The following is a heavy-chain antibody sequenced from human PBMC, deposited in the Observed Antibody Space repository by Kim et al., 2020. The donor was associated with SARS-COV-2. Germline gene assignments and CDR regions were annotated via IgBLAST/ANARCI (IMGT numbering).Heavy chain of an antibody. J-gene: IGHJ4*02. CDR3: ARGPRRHDYFDY. CDR2: IWYDGSNK. CDR1: GFTFSSYG. Sequence: GGSLRLSCAASGFTFSSYGMHWVRQAPGKGLEWVAVIWYDGSNKYYADSVKGRFTISRDNSKNTLYLQMNSLRAEDTAVYYCARGPRRHDYFDYWGQGTLVTVSS. V-gene: IGHV3-33*01.